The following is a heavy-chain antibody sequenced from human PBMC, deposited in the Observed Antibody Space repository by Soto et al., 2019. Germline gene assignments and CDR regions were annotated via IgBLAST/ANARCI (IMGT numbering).Heavy chain of an antibody. CDR1: GGTFSSYT. V-gene: IGHV1-69*02. J-gene: IGHJ6*03. Sequence: SVKVSCKASGGTFSSYTISWVRQAPGQGLEWMGRIIPILGIANYAQKFQGRVTITADKSTSTAYMELSSLRSEDTAVYYCARSPPITYYMDVWGKGTTVTVSS. CDR3: ARSPPITYYMDV. D-gene: IGHD3-3*01. CDR2: IIPILGIA.